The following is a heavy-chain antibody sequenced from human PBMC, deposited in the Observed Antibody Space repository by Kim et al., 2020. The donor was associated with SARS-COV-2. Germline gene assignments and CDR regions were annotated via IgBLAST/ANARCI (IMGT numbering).Heavy chain of an antibody. Sequence: TPPLTTRVTISVNTSKNQFSLKLSSVTAADTAVYYCARLDYGGNSAFDYWGQGTLVTVSS. D-gene: IGHD4-17*01. J-gene: IGHJ4*02. CDR3: ARLDYGGNSAFDY. V-gene: IGHV4-59*08.